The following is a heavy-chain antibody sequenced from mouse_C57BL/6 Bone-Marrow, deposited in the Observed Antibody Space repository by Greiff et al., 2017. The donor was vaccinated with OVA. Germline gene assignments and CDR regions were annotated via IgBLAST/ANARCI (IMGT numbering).Heavy chain of an antibody. D-gene: IGHD1-1*01. J-gene: IGHJ3*01. CDR1: GYAFTNYL. V-gene: IGHV1-54*01. CDR3: ARGNYGSSSWFAY. CDR2: INPGSGGT. Sequence: VQRVESGAELVRPGTSVKVSCKASGYAFTNYLIEWVKQRPGPGLEWIGVINPGSGGTNYNEKFKGKATLTADKSSSTAYMQLSSLTSEDSAVYFCARGNYGSSSWFAYWGQGTLVTVSA.